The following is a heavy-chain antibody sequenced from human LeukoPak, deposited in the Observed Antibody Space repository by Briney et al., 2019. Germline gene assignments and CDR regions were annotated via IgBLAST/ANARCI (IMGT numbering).Heavy chain of an antibody. CDR3: ARDGGELWPLDE. CDR2: IKPDGSET. V-gene: IGHV3-7*01. Sequence: GGSLRLSCVASGFPFKGYWMTWVRQSPGQGLDWVANIKPDGSETNYLDSVKGRFTISRDNARDSLFLEMNNLRVDDTAVYYCARDGGELWPLDEWGQGILVTVSS. D-gene: IGHD3-10*01. CDR1: GFPFKGYW. J-gene: IGHJ4*02.